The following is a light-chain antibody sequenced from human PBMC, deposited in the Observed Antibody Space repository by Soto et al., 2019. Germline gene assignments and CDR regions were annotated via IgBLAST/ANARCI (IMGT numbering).Light chain of an antibody. Sequence: DIQMTQSPSTLSASVGDRVTITCRASQSISNWLAWYQQKPGKAPKLLIYKASSLESGVPSRFSGSGSGTEFTLTISSLQPDDFATYYCQHYNSYPWTFGQGTKVEI. V-gene: IGKV1-5*03. CDR1: QSISNW. J-gene: IGKJ1*01. CDR3: QHYNSYPWT. CDR2: KAS.